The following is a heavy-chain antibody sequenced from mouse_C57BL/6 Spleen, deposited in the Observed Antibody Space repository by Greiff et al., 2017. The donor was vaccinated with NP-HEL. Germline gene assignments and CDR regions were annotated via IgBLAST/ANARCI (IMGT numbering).Heavy chain of an antibody. CDR1: GYTFTSYW. CDR2: IDPSDSET. J-gene: IGHJ2*01. V-gene: IGHV1-52*01. Sequence: QVQLQQPGAELVRPGSSVKLSCKASGYTFTSYWMHWVKQRPIQGLEWIGNIDPSDSETHYNQKFKDKATLTVDKSSSTAYMQPSSLTSEDSAVYYCARGGGSRRYYFDYWGQGTTLTVSS. CDR3: ARGGGSRRYYFDY. D-gene: IGHD1-1*01.